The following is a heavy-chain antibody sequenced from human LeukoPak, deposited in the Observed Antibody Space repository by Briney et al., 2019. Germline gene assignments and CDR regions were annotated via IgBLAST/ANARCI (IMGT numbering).Heavy chain of an antibody. CDR1: GVSFSQYW. J-gene: IGHJ6*03. D-gene: IGHD3-10*01. CDR3: ARSGRGVDSFYFYMDV. CDR2: IKHDGSEKQDGSEK. Sequence: GGPLRLSCAASGVSFSQYWMSWVRQAPGKGLEWVAYIKHDGSEKQDGSEKNYVDSVKGRFTISRDNAKNSLYLQMNSLRAEDTAVYYCARSGRGVDSFYFYMDVWGKGTTVTVSS. V-gene: IGHV3-7*01.